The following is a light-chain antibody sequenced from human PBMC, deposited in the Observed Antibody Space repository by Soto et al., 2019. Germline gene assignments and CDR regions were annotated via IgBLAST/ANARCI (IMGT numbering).Light chain of an antibody. CDR2: KAP. Sequence: DIQMTQSPSTLSASVGDRVTITCRASQSIRSWLAWYQQKPGKAPKLLIYKAPSFESGVPPRFGGSRSGTEFTLTISSLQPDDFATYYCQQYNSYPWTFGHGTKVEIK. CDR1: QSIRSW. V-gene: IGKV1-5*03. J-gene: IGKJ1*01. CDR3: QQYNSYPWT.